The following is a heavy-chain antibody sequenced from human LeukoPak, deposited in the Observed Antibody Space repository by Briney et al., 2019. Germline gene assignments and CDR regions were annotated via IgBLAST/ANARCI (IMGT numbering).Heavy chain of an antibody. V-gene: IGHV3-30-3*01. D-gene: IGHD1-26*01. CDR3: ARGLVGATDGIGNLDY. Sequence: GGSLRLSCAASGFTFSSYAMQWVRQAPGKGLEWVAVISYDGGNKYYADFVKGRFTISRDNSKNTLYLQMNSLRAEDTAVYYCARGLVGATDGIGNLDYWGQGTLVTVSS. CDR1: GFTFSSYA. CDR2: ISYDGGNK. J-gene: IGHJ4*02.